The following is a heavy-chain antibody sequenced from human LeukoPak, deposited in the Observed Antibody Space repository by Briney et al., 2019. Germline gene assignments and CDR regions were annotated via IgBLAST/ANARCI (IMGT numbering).Heavy chain of an antibody. CDR1: GGSISSYY. J-gene: IGHJ4*02. Sequence: SETLSLTCTVSGGSISSYYWSWIRQPPGKGLEWIGYIHYSGSTNYNPSLKSRVTISVDTSKNQFSRKLSSVTAADTAVYYCARGAFGVVTHFDYWGQGTLVTVSS. V-gene: IGHV4-59*01. CDR2: IHYSGST. D-gene: IGHD3-3*01. CDR3: ARGAFGVVTHFDY.